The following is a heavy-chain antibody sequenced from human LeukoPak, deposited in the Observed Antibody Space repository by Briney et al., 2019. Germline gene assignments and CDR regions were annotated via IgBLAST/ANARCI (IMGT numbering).Heavy chain of an antibody. CDR2: IYTSGST. V-gene: IGHV4-61*02. CDR3: ARGPYDILTGYSQGYMDV. CDR1: GGSISSGSYY. Sequence: SQTLSLTCTVSGGSISSGSYYWSWIRQPAGKGLEWIGRIYTSGSTNYNPSLKSRVTISVDTSKNQFSLKLSSVTAADTAVYYCARGPYDILTGYSQGYMDVWGKGTTVTAS. D-gene: IGHD3-9*01. J-gene: IGHJ6*03.